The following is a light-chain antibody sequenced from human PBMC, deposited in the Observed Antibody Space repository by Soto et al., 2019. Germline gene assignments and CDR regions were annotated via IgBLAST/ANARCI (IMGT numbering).Light chain of an antibody. V-gene: IGKV1-5*03. CDR3: QQYNSYPIT. J-gene: IGKJ5*01. CDR2: KAS. Sequence: DIQMIQSPSSLSASVGDRVTITCRASQSISGWLAWDQLKPGKAPKLLIYKASSLESGVPSRFSGSGTGTVFTLTIISLQPDDFATYYCQQYNSYPITFGHVTRREIK. CDR1: QSISGW.